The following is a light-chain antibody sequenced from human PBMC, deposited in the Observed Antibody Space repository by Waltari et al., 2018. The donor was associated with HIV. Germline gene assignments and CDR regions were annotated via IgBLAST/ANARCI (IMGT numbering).Light chain of an antibody. J-gene: IGLJ2*01. CDR1: SSDVGGYNY. CDR2: DVI. Sequence: QSALTQPPSASGSPGQSVTLSCTGTSSDVGGYNYVSWHQQHPGKAPKLMIYDVIKRPSGVPERFSGSKSGNTASVTVSGLQPEEEADYYCSSHAGSKVVFGGGTRLTVL. CDR3: SSHAGSKVV. V-gene: IGLV2-8*01.